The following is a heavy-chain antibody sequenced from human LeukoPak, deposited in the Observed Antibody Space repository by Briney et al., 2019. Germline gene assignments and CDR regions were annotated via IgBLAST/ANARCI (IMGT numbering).Heavy chain of an antibody. D-gene: IGHD2-21*01. CDR1: GFTLSTYA. Sequence: GGSLRLSCTASGFTLSTYAMSWVRQAPGKGLEWVSAISGSGDSTYYADSVKGRFTISRDNSKNTLYLQMNSLRAEDTAVYYCARDVGVHYMDAWGKGTTVTVSS. V-gene: IGHV3-23*01. CDR3: ARDVGVHYMDA. J-gene: IGHJ6*03. CDR2: ISGSGDST.